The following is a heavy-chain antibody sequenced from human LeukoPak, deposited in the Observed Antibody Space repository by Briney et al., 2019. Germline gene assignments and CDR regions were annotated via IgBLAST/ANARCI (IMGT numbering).Heavy chain of an antibody. CDR3: ARGLGGNYARYFDY. V-gene: IGHV3-72*01. Sequence: GGSLRLSCAASGFTFSDYYMDWVRQAPGKGLEWVGRIRNKANSYITEYAASVKGRFTISRDDSKNSLYLQMNSLKIEDTAVYYCARGLGGNYARYFDYWGQGSLVTVSS. CDR1: GFTFSDYY. D-gene: IGHD1-26*01. CDR2: IRNKANSYIT. J-gene: IGHJ4*02.